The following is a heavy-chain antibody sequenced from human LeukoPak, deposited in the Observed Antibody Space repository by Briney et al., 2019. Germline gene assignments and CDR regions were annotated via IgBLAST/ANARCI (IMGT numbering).Heavy chain of an antibody. CDR1: GGSISSGGYS. J-gene: IGHJ4*02. CDR3: AGHHPRNTVDF. Sequence: SETLSLTCAVSGGSISSGGYSWSWIRQPPGKGLEWIGYIYHSGSIYYNPSLKSRVTISVDRSKNQFSLKLSSVTAADTAVYYCAGHHPRNTVDFWGQGTLVTVSS. CDR2: IYHSGSI. D-gene: IGHD2/OR15-2a*01. V-gene: IGHV4-30-2*01.